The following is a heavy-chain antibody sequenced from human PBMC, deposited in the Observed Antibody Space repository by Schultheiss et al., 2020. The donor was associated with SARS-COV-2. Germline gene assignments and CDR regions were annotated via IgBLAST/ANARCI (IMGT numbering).Heavy chain of an antibody. D-gene: IGHD5-12*01. Sequence: GGSLRLSCAASGFTFSTYEMNWVRQAPGKGLEWVGFIRSKAYGGTTEYAASVKGRFTISRDDSKSIAYLQMNSLKTEDTAVYYCTREVGGGYDLGYYYGMDVWGQGTTVTVSS. V-gene: IGHV3-49*04. CDR2: IRSKAYGGTT. J-gene: IGHJ6*02. CDR3: TREVGGGYDLGYYYGMDV. CDR1: GFTFSTYE.